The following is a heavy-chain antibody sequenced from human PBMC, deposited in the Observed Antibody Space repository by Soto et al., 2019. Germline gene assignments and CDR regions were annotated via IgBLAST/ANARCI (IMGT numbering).Heavy chain of an antibody. CDR2: INPNSGGT. J-gene: IGHJ6*02. D-gene: IGHD3-3*01. V-gene: IGHV1-2*02. CDR3: AKARHSLEAWRSGYTRDGMEV. CDR1: GYTFTGYY. Sequence: GSPVKVSCKASGYTFTGYYMHWMRQPPGQGLEWMGWINPNSGGTNYAHKFQGRVTMTRDTSISTAYMELCRLRSDDTAVYYCAKARHSLEAWRSGYTRDGMEVRRQGTTVTV.